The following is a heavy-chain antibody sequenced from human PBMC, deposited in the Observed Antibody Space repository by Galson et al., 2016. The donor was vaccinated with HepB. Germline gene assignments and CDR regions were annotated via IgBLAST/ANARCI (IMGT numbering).Heavy chain of an antibody. Sequence: SLRLSCAASGFTFDDYGLSWVRQAPGKGLEWVSGINRNGGSTGYADSVKGRFTISRDNAKNSLYLQMNTLRAEDTAVYYCARDYLTYTGSYSYSWGQGTLVTVSS. CDR1: GFTFDDYG. CDR3: ARDYLTYTGSYSYS. CDR2: INRNGGST. V-gene: IGHV3-20*04. D-gene: IGHD1-26*01. J-gene: IGHJ4*02.